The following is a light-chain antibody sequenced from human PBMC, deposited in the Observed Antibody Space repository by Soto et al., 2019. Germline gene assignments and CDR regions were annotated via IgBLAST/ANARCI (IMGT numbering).Light chain of an antibody. CDR2: DVS. CDR3: SSYTSSSTNYV. Sequence: QSALTQPASVSGSPGQSITISCTGTSSDVGGYNYVSWYQQHPGKAPKLMIYDVSNRPSGVSNRFSGSKSGNTASLTISGLHAEDEAYYYCSSYTSSSTNYVFGTGTKLTVL. J-gene: IGLJ1*01. V-gene: IGLV2-14*01. CDR1: SSDVGGYNY.